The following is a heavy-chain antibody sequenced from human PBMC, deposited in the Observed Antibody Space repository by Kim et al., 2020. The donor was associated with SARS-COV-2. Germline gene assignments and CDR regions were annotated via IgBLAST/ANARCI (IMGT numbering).Heavy chain of an antibody. CDR3: ARGGAGSGFDY. J-gene: IGHJ4*02. V-gene: IGHV4-59*09. D-gene: IGHD3-10*01. Sequence: TNYNPSRKSRVTRSVGTSKNQFSLKLSSVTAADTAVYYCARGGAGSGFDYWGQGTLVTVSS. CDR2: T.